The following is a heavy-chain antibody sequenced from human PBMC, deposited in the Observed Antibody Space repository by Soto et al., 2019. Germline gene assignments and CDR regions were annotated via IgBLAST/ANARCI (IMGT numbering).Heavy chain of an antibody. J-gene: IGHJ6*02. CDR2: IWYNGSKK. D-gene: IGHD2-2*01. Sequence: QVHLVESGGGVVQPGRSLRLSCAASGFTFSSYGMLWVRQAPGKGLEWVALIWYNGSKKYYGESVKGRFTIFRDNSEKTLYLEMSSLRVEDTAVYYCARQLAVPYAAYAMDVWGQGTTVTVSS. V-gene: IGHV3-33*03. CDR1: GFTFSSYG. CDR3: ARQLAVPYAAYAMDV.